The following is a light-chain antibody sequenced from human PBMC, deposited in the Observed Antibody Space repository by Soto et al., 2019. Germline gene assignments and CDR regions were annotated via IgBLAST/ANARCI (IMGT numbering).Light chain of an antibody. Sequence: EIVITQSPAAMSVSPGERATLSCRASQSVSNNYLAWYQQKPGQAPRLLIYGASNRATGIPDRFSGSGSGTDFTLTISRLEPEDFAVYYCQQYGSSGTFAQGTKVDI. V-gene: IGKV3-20*01. CDR2: GAS. CDR1: QSVSNNY. J-gene: IGKJ1*01. CDR3: QQYGSSGT.